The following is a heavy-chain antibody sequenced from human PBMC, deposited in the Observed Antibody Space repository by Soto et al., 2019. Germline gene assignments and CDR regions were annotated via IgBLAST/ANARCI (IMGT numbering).Heavy chain of an antibody. V-gene: IGHV3-23*01. CDR1: GFTFSSYA. CDR3: AKLETYYYDSSGYLLDY. Sequence: PGGSLRLSCAASGFTFSSYAMSWVRQAPGKGLEWVSAISGSGGSTYYADSVKGRFTISRDNSKNTLYLQMNSLRAEDMAVYYCAKLETYYYDSSGYLLDYWGQGTLVTVSS. D-gene: IGHD3-22*01. CDR2: ISGSGGST. J-gene: IGHJ4*02.